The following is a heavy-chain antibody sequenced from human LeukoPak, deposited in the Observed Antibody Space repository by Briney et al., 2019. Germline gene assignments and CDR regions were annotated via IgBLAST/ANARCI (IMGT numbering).Heavy chain of an antibody. CDR3: AKHQELVGPYDGWDYFDY. CDR1: GFTFSSYG. V-gene: IGHV3-30*02. CDR2: IRYDGSNK. J-gene: IGHJ4*02. D-gene: IGHD1-26*01. Sequence: PGGSLRLSCAASGFTFSSYGMHWVRQAPGKGLEWVAFIRYDGSNKYYADSVKGRFTISRDNSKNTLYLQMNSLRAEDTAVYYCAKHQELVGPYDGWDYFDYWGQGTLVTVSS.